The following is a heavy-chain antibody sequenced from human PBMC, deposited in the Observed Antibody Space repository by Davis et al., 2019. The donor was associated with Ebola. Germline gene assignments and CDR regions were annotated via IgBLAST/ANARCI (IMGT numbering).Heavy chain of an antibody. D-gene: IGHD3-3*01. Sequence: GGSLRLSCTDSVITFSSYAMTWVRQAPGKGLEWVSAISGSGGSTYYADSVKGRFTISRDNSKKTLYLQMNSLRAEDTAVYYCAKSGLSFGVVKYHYGMDVWGKGTTVIVVS. J-gene: IGHJ6*04. CDR1: VITFSSYA. V-gene: IGHV3-23*01. CDR2: ISGSGGST. CDR3: AKSGLSFGVVKYHYGMDV.